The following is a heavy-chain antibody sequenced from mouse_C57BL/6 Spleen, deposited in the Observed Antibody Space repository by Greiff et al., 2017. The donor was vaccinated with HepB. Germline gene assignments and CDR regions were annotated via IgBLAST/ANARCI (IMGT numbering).Heavy chain of an antibody. V-gene: IGHV5-4*01. CDR3: ARDASTMITARSGDYFDY. CDR1: GFTFSSYA. Sequence: EVKLVESGGGLVKPGGSLKLSCAASGFTFSSYAMSWVRQTPEKRLEWVATISDGGSYTYYPDNVKGRFTNSRDNAKTNLYLQMSHLKSEDTAMYYCARDASTMITARSGDYFDYWGQGTTLTVSS. D-gene: IGHD2-4*01. J-gene: IGHJ2*01. CDR2: ISDGGSYT.